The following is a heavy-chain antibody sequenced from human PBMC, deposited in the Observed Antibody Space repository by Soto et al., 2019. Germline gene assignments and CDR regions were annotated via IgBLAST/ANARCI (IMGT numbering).Heavy chain of an antibody. V-gene: IGHV3-21*02. J-gene: IGHJ4*02. CDR3: ARDFDY. Sequence: EVQLVESGGGLVKPGGSLRLSCAASGFTFSSYNMAWVRQAPGKGLEWVASISSGSSHIYYTHSVKGRFTISRDNAKKSLFLKMNSLRADDTAVYYCARDFDYWGQGTLVTVSS. CDR1: GFTFSSYN. CDR2: ISSGSSHI.